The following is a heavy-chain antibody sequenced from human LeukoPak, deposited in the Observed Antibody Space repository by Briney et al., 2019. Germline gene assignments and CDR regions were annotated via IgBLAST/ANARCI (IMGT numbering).Heavy chain of an antibody. CDR3: ARVKRLHIGYDY. CDR1: GFTFRSYW. D-gene: IGHD2-15*01. V-gene: IGHV3-48*01. J-gene: IGHJ4*02. Sequence: PGGSLGLSCAASGFTFRSYWMNWVRQAPGKGLEWVPYISSSSSTIYYADSVKGRFTISRDNAKNSLYLQMNSLRAEDTAVYYCARVKRLHIGYDYWGQGTLVTVSS. CDR2: ISSSSSTI.